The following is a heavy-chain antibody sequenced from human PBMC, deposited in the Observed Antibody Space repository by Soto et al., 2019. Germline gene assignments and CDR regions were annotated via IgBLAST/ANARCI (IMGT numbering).Heavy chain of an antibody. D-gene: IGHD3-10*01. Sequence: PGGSLRLSCAASGFIFSSYWMHWVRQAPGKGPVWVARINGDGRNTRYTDSVKGRFTISRDNAKNTLYPQMDSLRAEDTAVYYCTRDLMARGRDSNWLDPWGKGTGVTVS. J-gene: IGHJ5*02. CDR2: INGDGRNT. V-gene: IGHV3-74*01. CDR3: TRDLMARGRDSNWLDP. CDR1: GFIFSSYW.